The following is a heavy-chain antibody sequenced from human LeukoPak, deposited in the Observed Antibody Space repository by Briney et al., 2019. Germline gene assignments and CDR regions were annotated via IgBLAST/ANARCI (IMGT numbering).Heavy chain of an antibody. J-gene: IGHJ4*02. V-gene: IGHV4-59*01. CDR2: IYYRRST. D-gene: IGHD3-9*01. CDR1: GGSISSYY. CDR3: ARSWREYYAILTGYSNLHFDY. Sequence: PSETLSLTCTVCGGSISSYYWSWIPQPPRKGLEWIGYIYYRRSTNYNPSLKSRVTISVDTSKNQFALELGPVTAADTAVYYCARSWREYYAILTGYSNLHFDYWGQGTLVTVSS.